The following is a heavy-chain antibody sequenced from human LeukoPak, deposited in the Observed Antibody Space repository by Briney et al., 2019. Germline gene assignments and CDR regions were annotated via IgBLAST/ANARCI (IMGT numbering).Heavy chain of an antibody. Sequence: SETLSLTCAVYGGSFSGYYWSWIRQPPGKGLEWIGEINHSGSTNYNPSLKSRVTISVDTSKYQFSLKLSSVTAADTAVYYCARETGPALRYYYYYGMDVWGQGTTVTVSS. CDR3: ARETGPALRYYYYYGMDV. CDR2: INHSGST. CDR1: GGSFSGYY. J-gene: IGHJ6*02. V-gene: IGHV4-34*01.